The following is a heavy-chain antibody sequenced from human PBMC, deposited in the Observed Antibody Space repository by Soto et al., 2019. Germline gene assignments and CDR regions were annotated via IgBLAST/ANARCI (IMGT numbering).Heavy chain of an antibody. J-gene: IGHJ4*01. CDR2: ISYDGSNQ. D-gene: IGHD1-26*01. V-gene: IGHV3-30-3*01. CDR3: ARWESLRRHLISDHHFDS. CDR1: GFSFSRYA. Sequence: QVQLVESGGGVIQPGKSLRLSCAASGFSFSRYAMHWVRQGPGKGLDWVALISYDGSNQFYADSVKGRFSISRDNSKNIVYLQMNRLKSEDTAVYYCARWESLRRHLISDHHFDSWGQEVQVAFS.